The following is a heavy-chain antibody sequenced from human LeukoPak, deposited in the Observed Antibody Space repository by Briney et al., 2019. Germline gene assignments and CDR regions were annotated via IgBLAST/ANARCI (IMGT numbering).Heavy chain of an antibody. D-gene: IGHD6-13*01. Sequence: QPGRSLRLSCAASGFTFNSYAMHRVRQAPGKGLEWVALISFDGSNKYYADSVKGRFTISRDNSKNTLYLQMNSLRAEDTAVYYCARDLSAAAGLFDCWGQGTLVTVSS. J-gene: IGHJ4*02. CDR1: GFTFNSYA. CDR3: ARDLSAAAGLFDC. V-gene: IGHV3-30-3*01. CDR2: ISFDGSNK.